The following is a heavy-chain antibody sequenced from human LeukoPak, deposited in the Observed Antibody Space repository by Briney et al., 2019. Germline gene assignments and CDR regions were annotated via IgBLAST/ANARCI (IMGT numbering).Heavy chain of an antibody. V-gene: IGHV4-61*01. CDR2: ISYSGTT. J-gene: IGHJ3*02. D-gene: IGHD1-26*01. CDR1: GGSVRSDSNY. CDR3: ARGGSIVGATAHDAFDI. Sequence: SETLSLTCTVSGGSVRSDSNYWSWIRQPPGKGLEWIGYISYSGTTDYNPSLKSRVSMSLGTSKNEISLKLDSVTAADTAVYYCARGGSIVGATAHDAFDIWGQGTMVTVSP.